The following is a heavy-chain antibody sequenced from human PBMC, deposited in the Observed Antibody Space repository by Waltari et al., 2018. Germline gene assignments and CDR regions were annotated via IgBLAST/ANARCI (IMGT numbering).Heavy chain of an antibody. J-gene: IGHJ4*02. CDR1: GGSFSGYY. D-gene: IGHD3-10*01. Sequence: QVQLQQWGAGLLKPSETLSLTCAVYGGSFSGYYWSWIRQPPGKGLEWIGEINHRGSTNYNPSPKSRVTISVDTSKNQFALKLSSVTAADTAVYYCAREGTYYQPDYWGQGTLVTVSS. CDR2: INHRGST. V-gene: IGHV4-34*01. CDR3: AREGTYYQPDY.